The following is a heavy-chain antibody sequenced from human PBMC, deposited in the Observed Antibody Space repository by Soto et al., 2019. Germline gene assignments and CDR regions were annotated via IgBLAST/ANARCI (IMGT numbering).Heavy chain of an antibody. V-gene: IGHV1-46*04. CDR1: GYTFTTYH. D-gene: IGHD5-18*01. CDR3: ARGTTKYSFGYYFDH. CDR2: INPSGGST. J-gene: IGHJ4*02. Sequence: ASVKVSCKASGYTFTTYHMHWVRRAPGQGLEWMGIINPSGGSTSYPQKLQGRATMSRDTSTTTVYMELSSLRSEDTAVYFCARGTTKYSFGYYFDHWGQGTLVTVSS.